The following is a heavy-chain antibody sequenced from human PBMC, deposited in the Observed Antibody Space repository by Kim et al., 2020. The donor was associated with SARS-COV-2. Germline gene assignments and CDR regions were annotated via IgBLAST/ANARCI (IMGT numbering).Heavy chain of an antibody. D-gene: IGHD1-26*01. CDR3: GRAPPASAGYWDAFDI. CDR1: GFTLGGSA. V-gene: IGHV3-73*01. J-gene: IGHJ3*02. Sequence: GGSLRLSCAASGFTLGGSAMPWVRQASGKGLEWVGRIRSKANSDATTYAASVKGRFTISRDDSKNTAYLQMNSLKTEDTAVYYCGRAPPASAGYWDAFDIWGQGTMVTVSS. CDR2: IRSKANSDAT.